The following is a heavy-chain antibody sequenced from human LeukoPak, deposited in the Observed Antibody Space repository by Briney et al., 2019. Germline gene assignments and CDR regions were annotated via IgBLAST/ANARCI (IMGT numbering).Heavy chain of an antibody. Sequence: GGSLRLSCAASGFTFSSYNMNWVRQAPGKGLEWVSYISSGSSTIYYADSVKGRFTISRDNAKNSLYLQMNSLRAEDTAVYYCAKDEVTTAVDYWGQGTLVTVSS. V-gene: IGHV3-48*01. CDR3: AKDEVTTAVDY. J-gene: IGHJ4*02. CDR1: GFTFSSYN. CDR2: ISSGSSTI. D-gene: IGHD4-11*01.